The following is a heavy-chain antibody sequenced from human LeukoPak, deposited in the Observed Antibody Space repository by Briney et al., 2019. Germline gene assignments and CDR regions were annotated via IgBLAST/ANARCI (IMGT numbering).Heavy chain of an antibody. D-gene: IGHD5-24*01. CDR3: AREDGYNYPKPFDY. V-gene: IGHV3-33*01. Sequence: PGRSLRLSCAASGFTFSSYGMHWVRQAPGKGLEWVAIIWYDGSTKYYADSVKGRFTISRDNSKNTLYLQMTSLRAADTAVYYCAREDGYNYPKPFDYWGQGTLVTVSS. CDR2: IWYDGSTK. J-gene: IGHJ4*02. CDR1: GFTFSSYG.